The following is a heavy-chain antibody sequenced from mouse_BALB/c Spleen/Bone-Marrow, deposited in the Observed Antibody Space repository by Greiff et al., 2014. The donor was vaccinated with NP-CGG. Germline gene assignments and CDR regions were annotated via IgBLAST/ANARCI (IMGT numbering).Heavy chain of an antibody. CDR2: ISSGSSTI. J-gene: IGHJ2*02. Sequence: DVKLVESGGGLVQPGGSRKLSCAASGYTFSSFGMHWVRQAPEKGLEWVAYISSGSSTIYYADTVKGRFTISRDNPKNTLFLQMTSLRSEDTAMYYCASSHYGYFDYWDQGTSLTVSS. CDR3: ASSHYGYFDY. D-gene: IGHD1-1*01. CDR1: GYTFSSFG. V-gene: IGHV5-17*02.